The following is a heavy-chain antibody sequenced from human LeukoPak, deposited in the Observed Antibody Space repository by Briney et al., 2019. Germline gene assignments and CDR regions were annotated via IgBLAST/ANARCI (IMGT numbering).Heavy chain of an antibody. V-gene: IGHV3-7*01. CDR2: INQGGSDK. D-gene: IGHD1-14*01. J-gene: IGHJ4*02. CDR3: TRDRSRAEDD. Sequence: PGGSLRHSCAASGFTFSGHLMSWVRQATGKGLEWVANINQGGSDKYYVDSVKGRFTISRDNANNLLYLQMNSLRGEDTAVYYCTRDRSRAEDDWGQGTLVTVSS. CDR1: GFTFSGHL.